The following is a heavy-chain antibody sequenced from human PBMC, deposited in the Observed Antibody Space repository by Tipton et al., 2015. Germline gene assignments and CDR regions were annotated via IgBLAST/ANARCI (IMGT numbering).Heavy chain of an antibody. CDR2: IYSGGTT. J-gene: IGHJ3*02. CDR1: GITVSINY. CDR3: ARAARWPYKNALDM. Sequence: SLRLSYAASGITVSINYMNWVRQAPGKGLEWVSIIYSGGTTFYADSVKGRFTISRDSSKNTLYLQMNSLRAEDTAVYYCARAARWPYKNALDMWGQGTMVTVSS. D-gene: IGHD5-24*01. V-gene: IGHV3-53*01.